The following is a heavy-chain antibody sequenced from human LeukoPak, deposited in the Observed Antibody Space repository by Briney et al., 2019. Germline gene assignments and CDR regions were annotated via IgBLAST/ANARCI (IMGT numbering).Heavy chain of an antibody. V-gene: IGHV3-23*01. Sequence: GGSLRLSCAASGFTFSSYAMSWVRQAPGKGLEWVSAISGSGGSTYYADSVKGRFTISRDNSKNSLYLQMNSLRTDDTASYYCAKDNFGTIDYWGQGTLVTVSS. J-gene: IGHJ4*02. CDR3: AKDNFGTIDY. CDR1: GFTFSSYA. CDR2: ISGSGGST. D-gene: IGHD3/OR15-3a*01.